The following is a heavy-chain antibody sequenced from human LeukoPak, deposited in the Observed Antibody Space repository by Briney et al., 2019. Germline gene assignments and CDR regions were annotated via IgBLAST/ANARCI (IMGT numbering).Heavy chain of an antibody. D-gene: IGHD1-26*01. CDR1: GFTFSSYE. CDR3: ARELGIVGATPYYYYYYMDV. J-gene: IGHJ6*03. Sequence: PGGSLRLSCAASGFTFSSYEMNWVRQAPGKGLEWVSYISSSGSTIYYADSVKGRFTISRDNAKNSLYLQMNSLRAEDTAVYYCARELGIVGATPYYYYYYMDVWGKGTTVTISS. CDR2: ISSSGSTI. V-gene: IGHV3-48*03.